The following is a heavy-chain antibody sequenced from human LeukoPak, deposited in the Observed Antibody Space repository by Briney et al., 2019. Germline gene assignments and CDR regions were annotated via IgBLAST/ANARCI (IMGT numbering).Heavy chain of an antibody. V-gene: IGHV3-23*01. D-gene: IGHD3-22*01. Sequence: GGSLRLSCAASGFTFSSYAMSWVRRAPGKGLEWVSAISGSGGSTYYADSVKGRFTISRDNSKNTLYLQMNSLRAEDTAIYYCAKAYSSYNYGMDVWGQGTTVTV. J-gene: IGHJ6*02. CDR2: ISGSGGST. CDR1: GFTFSSYA. CDR3: AKAYSSYNYGMDV.